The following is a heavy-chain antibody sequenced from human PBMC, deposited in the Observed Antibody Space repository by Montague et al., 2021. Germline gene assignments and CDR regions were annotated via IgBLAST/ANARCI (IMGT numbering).Heavy chain of an antibody. V-gene: IGHV4-34*01. D-gene: IGHD3-16*01. CDR1: GGSLSEYY. CDR3: ARDREHTYGRFLHP. Sequence: SETLSLTCGVYGGSLSEYYWTWIRQSPEKGLEWIGEVRHIGSTNYNPSLKSRLAISIDRSRNQFSLELSFVAAADTAVYYCARDREHTYGRFLHPWGQGTLVTVSS. J-gene: IGHJ5*02. CDR2: VRHIGST.